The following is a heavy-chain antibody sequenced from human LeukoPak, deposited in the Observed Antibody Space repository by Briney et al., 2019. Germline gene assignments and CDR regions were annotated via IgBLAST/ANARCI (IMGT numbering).Heavy chain of an antibody. V-gene: IGHV4-34*01. CDR2: INHSGST. CDR3: ARAGRLPFDY. D-gene: IGHD6-25*01. J-gene: IGHJ4*02. CDR1: GGFLSGYY. Sequence: SETLSLPCAVCGGFLSGYYWRWLREPPGEGLEWIGEINHSGSTNYNPSLKSRVTISVDTSKNQFSLKLSSVTAADTAVYYCARAGRLPFDYWGQGTLVTVSS.